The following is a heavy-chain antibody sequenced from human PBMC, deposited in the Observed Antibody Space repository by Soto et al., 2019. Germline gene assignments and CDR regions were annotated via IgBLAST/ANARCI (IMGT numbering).Heavy chain of an antibody. CDR2: INPSGGST. J-gene: IGHJ6*02. V-gene: IGHV1-46*01. Sequence: ASVKVSCKASGYTFTSYYMHWVRQAPGQGLEWMGIINPSGGSTSYAQKFQGRVTMTRDTSTSTVYMELSSLRSEDTAVYYCGRDPRSGSYLGYYYYGMDVWGQETTVTVSS. CDR3: GRDPRSGSYLGYYYYGMDV. CDR1: GYTFTSYY. D-gene: IGHD3-10*01.